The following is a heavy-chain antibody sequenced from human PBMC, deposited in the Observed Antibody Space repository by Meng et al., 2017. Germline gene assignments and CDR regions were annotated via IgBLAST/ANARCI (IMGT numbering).Heavy chain of an antibody. D-gene: IGHD2-2*02. CDR1: GFTFSSYA. CDR3: ARELYLAEFDP. CDR2: ISYDGSNK. Sequence: VPLVGSGGGVVQPGRSLRLSCAASGFTFSSYAMHWVRQAPGKGLEWVAVISYDGSNKYYADSVKGRFTISRDNSKNTLYLQMNSLRAEDTAVYYCARELYLAEFDPWGQGTLVTVPQ. V-gene: IGHV3-30*01. J-gene: IGHJ5*02.